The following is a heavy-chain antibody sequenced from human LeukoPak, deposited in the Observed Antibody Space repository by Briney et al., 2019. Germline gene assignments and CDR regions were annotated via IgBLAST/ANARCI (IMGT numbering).Heavy chain of an antibody. CDR3: ASRRVNFDS. CDR2: INQDGSIK. CDR1: GFSISDYW. Sequence: PGGSLRLSCVASGFSISDYWMNWVRQAPGKGLERVANINQDGSIKDYVDSVKGRFTISRDNAKNSLYLQMNSLRAEDTAVYYCASRRVNFDSWGQGTLVTVSS. D-gene: IGHD2-21*01. J-gene: IGHJ4*02. V-gene: IGHV3-7*01.